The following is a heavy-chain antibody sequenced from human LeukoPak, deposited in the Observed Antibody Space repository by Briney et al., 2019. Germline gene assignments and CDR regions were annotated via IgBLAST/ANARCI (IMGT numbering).Heavy chain of an antibody. CDR1: GYTFTSYY. V-gene: IGHV1-46*01. D-gene: IGHD1-26*01. CDR2: INPSGAST. J-gene: IGHJ5*02. CDR3: ARDPVGATPPNWFDP. Sequence: ASVKVSCKASGYTFTSYYIHWVRQAPGQGLEWMGVINPSGASTIYAQKFQGRVTMTRDMSTSTVYMELSSLRSEDTAVYYCARDPVGATPPNWFDPWGQGTLVTVSS.